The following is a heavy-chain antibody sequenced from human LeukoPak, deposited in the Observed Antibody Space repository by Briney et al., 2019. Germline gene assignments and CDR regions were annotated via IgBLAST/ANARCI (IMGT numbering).Heavy chain of an antibody. Sequence: ASVKVSCKASGYTFTGYYMHWVRQAPGQGLEWMGWINPNSGGTNYAQKFQGRVTMTRDTSISTAYMELSTLSSDDTAIYYCARTFTGTYYYDGMDVWGQGTTVTVSS. D-gene: IGHD1-7*01. V-gene: IGHV1-2*02. CDR1: GYTFTGYY. CDR2: INPNSGGT. J-gene: IGHJ6*02. CDR3: ARTFTGTYYYDGMDV.